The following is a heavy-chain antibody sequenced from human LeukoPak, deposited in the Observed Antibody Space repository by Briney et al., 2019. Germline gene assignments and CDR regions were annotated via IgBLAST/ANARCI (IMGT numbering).Heavy chain of an antibody. J-gene: IGHJ6*02. CDR1: GFSFSDYG. CDR2: ISSDGFNE. Sequence: PGRSLRLSCAASGFSFSDYGMHWVRQAPGKGLEWVALISSDGFNEYYADSVRGRFTISRDTSKNTLYLQINSLKTEDTAIYYCARYSNHFYYSGMDVWSQGATVTVSS. V-gene: IGHV3-30-3*01. CDR3: ARYSNHFYYSGMDV. D-gene: IGHD2-21*01.